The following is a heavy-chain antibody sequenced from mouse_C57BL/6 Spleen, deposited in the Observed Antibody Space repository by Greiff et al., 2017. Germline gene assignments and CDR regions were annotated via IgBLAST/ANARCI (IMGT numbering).Heavy chain of an antibody. D-gene: IGHD2-3*01. V-gene: IGHV1-55*01. CDR1: GYTFTSYW. CDR2: IYPGSGST. Sequence: QVQLQQPGAELVKPGASVKMSCKASGYTFTSYWITWVKQRPGQGLEWIGDIYPGSGSTNYNEKFKSKATLTVDTSSSTAYMQLSSLTSEDSAVXYCARGEVYDGYTWFAYWGQGTLVTVSA. J-gene: IGHJ3*01. CDR3: ARGEVYDGYTWFAY.